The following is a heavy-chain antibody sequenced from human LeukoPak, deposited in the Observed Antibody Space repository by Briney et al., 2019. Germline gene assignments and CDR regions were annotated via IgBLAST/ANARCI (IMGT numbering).Heavy chain of an antibody. Sequence: GGSLRLSCAASGFTFSSYSMNWVRQAPGKGLEWVSSISSSSSYIYYADSVKGRFTISRDNAKNSLYLQMNSLRAEDTAVYYCARDLGSSDSSGYDYWGQGTLVTVSS. D-gene: IGHD3-22*01. J-gene: IGHJ4*02. CDR2: ISSSSSYI. CDR3: ARDLGSSDSSGYDY. V-gene: IGHV3-21*01. CDR1: GFTFSSYS.